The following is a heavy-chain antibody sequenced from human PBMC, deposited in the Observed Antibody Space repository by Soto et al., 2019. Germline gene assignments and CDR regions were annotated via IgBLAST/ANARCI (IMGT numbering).Heavy chain of an antibody. D-gene: IGHD5-12*01. Sequence: LSLTCTVSGGSISSYYWSWIRQPPGKGLEWIGYIYYSGSTNYNPSLKSRVTISVDTSKNQFSLKLSSVTAADTAVYYCAAGSGYVRPYDYWGQGTLVTVSS. J-gene: IGHJ4*02. CDR1: GGSISSYY. CDR2: IYYSGST. CDR3: AAGSGYVRPYDY. V-gene: IGHV4-59*01.